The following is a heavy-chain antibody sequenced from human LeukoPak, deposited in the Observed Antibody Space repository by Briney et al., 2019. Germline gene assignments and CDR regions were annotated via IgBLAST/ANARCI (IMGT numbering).Heavy chain of an antibody. D-gene: IGHD2-15*01. V-gene: IGHV3-30*02. CDR1: GFTFSSYG. J-gene: IGHJ6*03. CDR2: IRYDGSNK. Sequence: GGSLRLSCAASGFTFSSYGMHWVRQAPGKGLEWVAFIRYDGSNKYYADSVKGRFTISRDKSKNTLYLQMNSLRAEDMAVYYCARGGGCSGGSCYQDYYYMDVWGKGTTVTISS. CDR3: ARGGGCSGGSCYQDYYYMDV.